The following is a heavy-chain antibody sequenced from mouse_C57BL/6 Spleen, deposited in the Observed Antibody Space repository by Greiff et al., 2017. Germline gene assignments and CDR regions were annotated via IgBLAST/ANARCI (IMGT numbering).Heavy chain of an antibody. CDR2: IHPNSGST. J-gene: IGHJ4*01. V-gene: IGHV1-64*01. D-gene: IGHD2-5*01. CDR1: GYTFTSYW. Sequence: QVQLQQPGAELVKPGASVKLSCKASGYTFTSYWMHWVKQRPGQGLEWIGMIHPNSGSTNYNEKFKSKATLTVDKSSSTAYMQLSSLTSEDSAVYYCARSAYYSNLYAMDYWGQGTSGTVAS. CDR3: ARSAYYSNLYAMDY.